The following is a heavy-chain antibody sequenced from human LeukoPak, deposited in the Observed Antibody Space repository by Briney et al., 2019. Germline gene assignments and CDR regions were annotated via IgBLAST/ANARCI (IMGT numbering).Heavy chain of an antibody. CDR3: ARVGATEDYFDY. Sequence: GGSLRLSCVVSGFTFSSYAMSWVRQAPGKGLEWVSSITSSSSYTFYADSVKGRFTISRDNAKNSLYLQMNSLRAEDTAVYYCARVGATEDYFDYWGQGTLVTVSS. J-gene: IGHJ4*02. V-gene: IGHV3-21*01. CDR1: GFTFSSYA. D-gene: IGHD1-26*01. CDR2: ITSSSSYT.